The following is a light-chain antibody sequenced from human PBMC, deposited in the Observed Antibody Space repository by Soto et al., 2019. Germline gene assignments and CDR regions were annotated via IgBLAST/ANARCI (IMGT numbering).Light chain of an antibody. J-gene: IGKJ2*01. CDR3: HQYYSYPYT. CDR2: AAY. CDR1: QGISSY. V-gene: IGKV1-8*01. Sequence: AIRMTQSPSSFSASTGDRVTITCRASQGISSYLAWYQQKPGKAPKLLIYAAYTLQSGDPSRFSGSGSGTDFTLTISCLQSEDFATYYCHQYYSYPYTFGQGTKLEIK.